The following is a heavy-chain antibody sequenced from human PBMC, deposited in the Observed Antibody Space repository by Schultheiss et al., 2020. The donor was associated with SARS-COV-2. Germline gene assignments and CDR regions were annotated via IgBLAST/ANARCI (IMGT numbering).Heavy chain of an antibody. D-gene: IGHD3-9*01. CDR1: GYTFTSYG. Sequence: SVKVSCKASGYTFTSYGISWVRQAPGQGLEWMGGIIPIFGIANYAQKFQGRVTITADESTSTAYMELRSLRSDDTAVYYCARDTIDPPKGDGMDVWGQGTTVTVSS. CDR3: ARDTIDPPKGDGMDV. CDR2: IIPIFGIA. J-gene: IGHJ6*02. V-gene: IGHV1-69*13.